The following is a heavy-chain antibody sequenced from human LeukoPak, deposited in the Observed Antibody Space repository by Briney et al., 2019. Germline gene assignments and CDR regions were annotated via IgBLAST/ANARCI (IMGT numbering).Heavy chain of an antibody. CDR2: ISAYNGNT. D-gene: IGHD3-10*01. V-gene: IGHV1-18*01. CDR3: ATSVVVPAPAKWFGELSSYYYMDV. Sequence: EASVKVSCKASGYTFTSYGISWVRQAPGQGLEWMGWISAYNGNTNYAQKLQGRVTMTTDTSTSTAYMELSSLRSEDTAVYYCATSVVVPAPAKWFGELSSYYYMDVWGKGTTVTISS. CDR1: GYTFTSYG. J-gene: IGHJ6*03.